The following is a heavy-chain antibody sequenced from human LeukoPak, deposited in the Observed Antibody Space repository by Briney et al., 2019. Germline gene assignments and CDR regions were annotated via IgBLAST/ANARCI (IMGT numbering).Heavy chain of an antibody. CDR1: GYTFTSYG. CDR3: ARGKRLPIRFLEWLGNYYFDY. CDR2: ISAYSGNT. Sequence: SVKVSCKASGYTFTSYGISWVRQAPGQGLEWMGWISAYSGNTNYAQKLQGRVTMTTDTSTSTAYMELRSLRSDDTAVYYCARGKRLPIRFLEWLGNYYFDYWGQGTLVTVSS. D-gene: IGHD3-3*01. J-gene: IGHJ4*02. V-gene: IGHV1-18*01.